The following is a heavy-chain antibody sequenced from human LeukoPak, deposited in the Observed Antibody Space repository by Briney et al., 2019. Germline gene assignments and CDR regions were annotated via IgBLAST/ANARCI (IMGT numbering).Heavy chain of an antibody. CDR3: ARRSGYRIDY. J-gene: IGHJ4*02. D-gene: IGHD5-12*01. Sequence: SETLSLTCTVSGVSISSYYWSWIRQPPGKGLEWIGSIYHSGSTYYNPSLKSRVTISVDTSKNQFSLKLSSVTAADTAVYYCARRSGYRIDYWGQGTLVTVSS. CDR1: GVSISSYY. CDR2: IYHSGST. V-gene: IGHV4-59*08.